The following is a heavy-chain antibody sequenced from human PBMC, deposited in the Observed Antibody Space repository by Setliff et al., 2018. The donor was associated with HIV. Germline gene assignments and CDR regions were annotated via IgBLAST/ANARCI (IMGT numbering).Heavy chain of an antibody. CDR2: INTNTGNP. D-gene: IGHD3-3*01. CDR1: GYTFTNYA. J-gene: IGHJ5*02. Sequence: ASVKVSCKASGYTFTNYAINWVRQAPGQGLEWMGWINTNTGNPTYAQGFTGRFVFSLDTSVSTAYLQISSLKAEDTAVYYCARNYYDVWSLSFGGWFDPWGQGTLVTVPQ. V-gene: IGHV7-4-1*02. CDR3: ARNYYDVWSLSFGGWFDP.